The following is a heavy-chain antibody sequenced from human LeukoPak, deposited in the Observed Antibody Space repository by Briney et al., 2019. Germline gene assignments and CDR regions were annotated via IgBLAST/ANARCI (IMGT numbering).Heavy chain of an antibody. CDR2: IYFSGAT. V-gene: IGHV4-59*08. Sequence: SETLSLTCTVSGGSISSYYWSWIRQPPGKGLEWIGYIYFSGATNYNPSLKSRITISVDTSKNQFSLRLSSVTAADTAVYYCARHSLVASGTYYYGMDVWGQGITVTVSS. D-gene: IGHD3-10*01. CDR3: ARHSLVASGTYYYGMDV. J-gene: IGHJ6*02. CDR1: GGSISSYY.